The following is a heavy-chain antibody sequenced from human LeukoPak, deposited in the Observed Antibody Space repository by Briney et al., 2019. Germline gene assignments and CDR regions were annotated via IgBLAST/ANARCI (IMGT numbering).Heavy chain of an antibody. CDR1: GVSISSSSYY. D-gene: IGHD3-22*01. CDR3: ARDQYYYDSSGYYGFDY. CDR2: ISYSGST. J-gene: IGHJ4*02. Sequence: SETLSLTCTVSGVSISSSSYYWGWIRQPPGKGLEWIGSISYSGSTYYNPSLKSRVTISVDTSKNQCSLKLSSVTAADTAVYYCARDQYYYDSSGYYGFDYWGQGTLVTVSS. V-gene: IGHV4-39*07.